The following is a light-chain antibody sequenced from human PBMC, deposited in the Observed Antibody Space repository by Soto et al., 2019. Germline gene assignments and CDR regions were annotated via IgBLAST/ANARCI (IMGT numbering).Light chain of an antibody. Sequence: EIVLTQSPGTLSLSPGEGATLSCRASQSVSSSYLAWYQQKPGQAPRLLIYGASSRAPGIPDRFSGSGSGTDFTLTISRLEPEDFAVYYCQQYGSSPETFGQGTKVDIK. CDR2: GAS. CDR1: QSVSSSY. J-gene: IGKJ1*01. CDR3: QQYGSSPET. V-gene: IGKV3-20*01.